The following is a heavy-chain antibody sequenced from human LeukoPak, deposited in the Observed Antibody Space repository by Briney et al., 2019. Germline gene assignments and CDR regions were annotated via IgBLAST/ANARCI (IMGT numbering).Heavy chain of an antibody. Sequence: SETLSLTCAVNGGSFSGYYWTWIRQPPGKGLEWIGEINHSGSTNYNPSLKSRVTISGDSFEKQFSLRLTSVTAADTAAYYCARELDSGYDRGYNWFDPWGQGTLVIVSA. CDR1: GGSFSGYY. CDR3: ARELDSGYDRGYNWFDP. V-gene: IGHV4-34*01. J-gene: IGHJ5*02. D-gene: IGHD5-12*01. CDR2: INHSGST.